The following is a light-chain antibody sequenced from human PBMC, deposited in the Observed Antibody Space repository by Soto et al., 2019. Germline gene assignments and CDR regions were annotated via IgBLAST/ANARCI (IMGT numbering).Light chain of an antibody. V-gene: IGLV1-47*01. J-gene: IGLJ3*02. CDR2: KNN. CDR1: SSNIGNHY. CDR3: AVWDDSLSGRV. Sequence: QSVLTQPPSASGTPGQSITISCSGSSSNIGNHYVYWYQQVPGTAPTVFIYKNNERPSGVPDRFSGSKSGTSASLAISGLRSEDEADYYCAVWDDSLSGRVFGGGTKLTVL.